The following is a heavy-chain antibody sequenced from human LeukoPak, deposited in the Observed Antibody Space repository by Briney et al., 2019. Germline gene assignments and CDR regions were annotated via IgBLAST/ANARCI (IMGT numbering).Heavy chain of an antibody. J-gene: IGHJ3*02. V-gene: IGHV4-39*07. Sequence: SETLSLTCTVSGGSINSSSYYWGWIRQSPGKGLEWIGSIYYRGRTYSNPSLRSRVTISVDTSKNQFSLKLSSVTAADTAVYYCARADQAIVGALKSAFDIWGQGTMVTVSS. D-gene: IGHD1-26*01. CDR3: ARADQAIVGALKSAFDI. CDR1: GGSINSSSYY. CDR2: IYYRGRT.